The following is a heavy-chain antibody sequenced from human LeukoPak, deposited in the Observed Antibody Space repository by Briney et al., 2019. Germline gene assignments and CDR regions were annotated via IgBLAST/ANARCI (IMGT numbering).Heavy chain of an antibody. V-gene: IGHV4-30-4*08. CDR3: ARESGDYRYNWFDP. D-gene: IGHD4-17*01. CDR2: IYYSGST. Sequence: SETLSLTCTVSGGSICSGDYYWSWIRQPPGKGLEWIGYIYYSGSTYYNPSLKSRVTISVDTSKNQFSLKLSSVTAADTAVYYCARESGDYRYNWFDPWGQGTLVTVSS. CDR1: GGSICSGDYY. J-gene: IGHJ5*02.